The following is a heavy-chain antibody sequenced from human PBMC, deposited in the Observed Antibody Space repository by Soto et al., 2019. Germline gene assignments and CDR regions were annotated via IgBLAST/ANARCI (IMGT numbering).Heavy chain of an antibody. Sequence: PSETLSLTCAVSGGSINTYCWSWIRQPPGKGLEWIGYFYYSGLTNYNPSLKSRVTISLSPSKNRFSLKLSSVTAADTAVYFCARGNTHGYYYLDVWGRGTTVTVSS. CDR1: GGSINTYC. V-gene: IGHV4-59*08. J-gene: IGHJ6*03. D-gene: IGHD3-22*01. CDR3: ARGNTHGYYYLDV. CDR2: FYYSGLT.